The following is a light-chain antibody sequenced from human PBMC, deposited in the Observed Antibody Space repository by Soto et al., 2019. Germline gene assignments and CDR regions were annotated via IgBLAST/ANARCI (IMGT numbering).Light chain of an antibody. CDR3: QQYGSSPLT. CDR1: QSVSRY. J-gene: IGKJ4*01. CDR2: GAS. V-gene: IGKV3-20*01. Sequence: EIVLTQSPGTLSLSPGERATLSCRAGQSVSRYLAWYQQRPGQAPRLLIYGASSRATGIPDRFSGSGSGTDFTLTISRLEPEDFAVFYCQQYGSSPLTFGGGTKVEIK.